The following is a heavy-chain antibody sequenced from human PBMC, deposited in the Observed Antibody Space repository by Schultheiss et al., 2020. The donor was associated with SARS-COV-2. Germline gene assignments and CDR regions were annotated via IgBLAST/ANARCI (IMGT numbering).Heavy chain of an antibody. CDR3: ARRRGTAAAGTNWFDP. J-gene: IGHJ5*02. Sequence: SETLSLTCAVSGYSISSGYYWGWIRQPPGKGLEWIGSIYHSGSTYYNPSLKSRVTISVDTSKNQFSLKLSSVTAADTAVYYCARRRGTAAAGTNWFDPWGQGTLVTVSS. V-gene: IGHV4-38-2*01. CDR2: IYHSGST. D-gene: IGHD6-13*01. CDR1: GYSISSGYY.